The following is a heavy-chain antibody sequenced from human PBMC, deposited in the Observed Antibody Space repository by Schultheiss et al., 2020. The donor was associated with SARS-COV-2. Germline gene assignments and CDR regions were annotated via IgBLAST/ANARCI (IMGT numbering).Heavy chain of an antibody. CDR1: GGSISSGGYY. J-gene: IGHJ4*02. Sequence: SETLSLTCAVSGGSISSGGYYWSWIRQPPGKGLEWIGNIYYNGSTQYNPSLKSRVIISADTSKNQFSLKLSSVTAADTAVYYCARPRYSYGYYFDYWGQGTLVTVSS. V-gene: IGHV4-31*11. CDR3: ARPRYSYGYYFDY. D-gene: IGHD5-18*01. CDR2: IYYNGST.